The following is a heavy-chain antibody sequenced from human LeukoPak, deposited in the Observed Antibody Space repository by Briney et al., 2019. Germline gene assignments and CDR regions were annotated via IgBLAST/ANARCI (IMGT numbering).Heavy chain of an antibody. CDR3: ARDARWYSSSLSTGDYYYYYYYGMDV. CDR2: IKQDGSEK. J-gene: IGHJ6*02. CDR1: GFTFSSYW. Sequence: GGSLRLSCAASGFTFSSYWMSWVRQAPGKGLEWVANIKQDGSEKYYVDSVKGRFTISRDNAKNSLYLQMNSLRAEDTAEYCCARDARWYSSSLSTGDYYYYYYYGMDVWGQGTTVTVSS. V-gene: IGHV3-7*04. D-gene: IGHD6-13*01.